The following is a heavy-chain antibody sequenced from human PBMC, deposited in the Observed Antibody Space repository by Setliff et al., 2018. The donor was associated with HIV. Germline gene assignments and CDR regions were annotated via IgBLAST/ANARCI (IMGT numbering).Heavy chain of an antibody. V-gene: IGHV4-61*02. CDR2: VYFSGST. CDR3: ARGFGSLDP. CDR1: GASITSGIYY. Sequence: SETLSLSCSVSGASITSGIYYWAWIRQPAGKGLEFIGRVYFSGSTNYNPSLKSRVTISLDTSKNRFSLNLRSVTAADTAVYYCARGFGSLDPWGKGTLVTVSS. D-gene: IGHD1-26*01. J-gene: IGHJ5*02.